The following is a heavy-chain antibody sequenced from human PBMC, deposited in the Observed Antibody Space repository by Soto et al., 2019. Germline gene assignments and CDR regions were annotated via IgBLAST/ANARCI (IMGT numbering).Heavy chain of an antibody. D-gene: IGHD6-19*01. CDR2: INPNSGGT. Sequence: SVKVSCKASGYTFTGYYMHWVRQAPGQGLEWMGWINPNSGGTNYAQKFQGWVTMTRDTSISTAYMELSRLRSDDTAVYYCARVATTPVAGYDAFDIWGQGTMVTVSS. CDR1: GYTFTGYY. CDR3: ARVATTPVAGYDAFDI. V-gene: IGHV1-2*04. J-gene: IGHJ3*02.